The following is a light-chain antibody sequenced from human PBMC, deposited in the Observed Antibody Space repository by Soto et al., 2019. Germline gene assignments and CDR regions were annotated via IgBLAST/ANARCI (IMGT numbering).Light chain of an antibody. CDR1: QSVSSN. CDR3: QQYNNWPWGA. CDR2: GAS. J-gene: IGKJ1*01. V-gene: IGKV3-15*01. Sequence: EIVMTQSPATLSVSPGERATLSCRASQSVSSNLAWYQQKPGQAPSLLIYGASTRATGIPARFSGSGSGTEFTLTISSLQSEDFAVYYCQQYNNWPWGAFGQGTKVEIK.